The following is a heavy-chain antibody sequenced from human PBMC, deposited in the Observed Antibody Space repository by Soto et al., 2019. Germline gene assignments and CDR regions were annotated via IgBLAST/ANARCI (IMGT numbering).Heavy chain of an antibody. CDR3: VRCDSGSYGSFHAFDI. V-gene: IGHV5-51*01. CDR1: GYSFTSYW. J-gene: IGHJ3*02. D-gene: IGHD1-26*01. Sequence: GESLKISCKGSGYSFTSYWIGWVRQMPGKGLEWMGIIYPGDSDTRYSPSFQGQVTISADKSISTAYLQWSSLKASDTAMYYCVRCDSGSYGSFHAFDIWGQGTMVTVSS. CDR2: IYPGDSDT.